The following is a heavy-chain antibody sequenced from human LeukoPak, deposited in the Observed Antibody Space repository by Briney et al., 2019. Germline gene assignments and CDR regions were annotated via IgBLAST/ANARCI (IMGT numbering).Heavy chain of an antibody. J-gene: IGHJ4*02. D-gene: IGHD2-15*01. V-gene: IGHV3-48*03. Sequence: GGSLRLSCAASGFTFSSYEMNWVRQAPGKGLEWVSYISSSGSTIYYADSVKGRFTLSRDNAKNSVYLHMNSLRAGDTAVYYCARLCSGGSCYHFDSWGQGTLVTVSS. CDR1: GFTFSSYE. CDR2: ISSSGSTI. CDR3: ARLCSGGSCYHFDS.